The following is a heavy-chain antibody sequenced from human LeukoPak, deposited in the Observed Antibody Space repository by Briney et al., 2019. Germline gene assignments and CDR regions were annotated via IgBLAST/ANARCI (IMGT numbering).Heavy chain of an antibody. V-gene: IGHV3-11*01. CDR3: ARPIAARPLPFDY. CDR1: GFTFSDYY. Sequence: GGSLRLSCAASGFTFSDYYMSWIRQAPGKGLEWVSYISSSGSTIYYADSVKGRFTISRDNAKTSLYLQMNSLRAEDTAVYYCARPIAARPLPFDYWGQGTLVTVSS. CDR2: ISSSGSTI. D-gene: IGHD6-6*01. J-gene: IGHJ4*02.